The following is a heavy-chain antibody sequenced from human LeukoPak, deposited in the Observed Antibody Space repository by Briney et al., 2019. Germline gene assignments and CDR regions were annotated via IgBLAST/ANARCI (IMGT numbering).Heavy chain of an antibody. CDR3: AREDPLKLTGDY. V-gene: IGHV1-2*02. D-gene: IGHD3-16*01. CDR1: GYTFTGYY. J-gene: IGHJ4*02. CDR2: INPNSGGT. Sequence: ASVKVSCKASGYTFTGYYMHWVRQAPGQGLEWMGWINPNSGGTRFAQKFQGRVTMTRDTSISTAYMDLSRLRSDDTAVYYCAREDPLKLTGDYWGQGTLVTVSS.